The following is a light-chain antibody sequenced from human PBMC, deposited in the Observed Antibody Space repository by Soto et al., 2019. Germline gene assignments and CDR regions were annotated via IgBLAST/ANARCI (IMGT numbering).Light chain of an antibody. Sequence: EFVLTQSPGTLSLSPGERATLSCRASQSVSSNYLAWYQQKPGQGPGSLMCGASGMDSGIPDRFSGSESGTDFTLTISRLEAEDFAVYYCQQYGSSPWTFGEGTKVDIK. CDR1: QSVSSNY. J-gene: IGKJ1*01. V-gene: IGKV3-20*01. CDR2: GAS. CDR3: QQYGSSPWT.